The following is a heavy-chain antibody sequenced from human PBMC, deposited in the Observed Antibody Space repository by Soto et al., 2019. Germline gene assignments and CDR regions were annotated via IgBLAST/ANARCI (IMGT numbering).Heavy chain of an antibody. CDR1: GFTFSDYY. Sequence: QVQLVESGGGLVKPGGSLRLSCAASGFTFSDYYMSWIRQAPGKGLEGVSYISSSGSTIYYADSVKGRFTISRDNAKNALDLPMNSLRAKDTAVYYCASPFRPPGMQLWLPVGWGPGNLVTVSS. CDR2: ISSSGSTI. D-gene: IGHD5-18*01. V-gene: IGHV3-11*01. CDR3: ASPFRPPGMQLWLPVG. J-gene: IGHJ4*02.